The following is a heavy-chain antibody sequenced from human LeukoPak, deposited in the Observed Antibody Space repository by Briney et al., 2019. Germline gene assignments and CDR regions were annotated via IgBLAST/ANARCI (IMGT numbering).Heavy chain of an antibody. Sequence: PGGSLRLSCAASGFTFSSYSMNWVRQAPGKGLEWVSSISSSSSYIHYADSVRGRFTISRDNAKNSLFLQMNSLRGEDTAVYYCARCTTGKTFGSLREIKKSREIDYWGQGTLVTVSS. J-gene: IGHJ4*02. CDR1: GFTFSSYS. V-gene: IGHV3-21*01. CDR3: ARCTTGKTFGSLREIKKSREIDY. CDR2: ISSSSSYI. D-gene: IGHD1-1*01.